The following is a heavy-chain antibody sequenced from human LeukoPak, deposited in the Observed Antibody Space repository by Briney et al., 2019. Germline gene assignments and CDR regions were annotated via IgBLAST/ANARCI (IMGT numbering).Heavy chain of an antibody. D-gene: IGHD3-3*01. CDR1: GGSISSYY. CDR2: IYYSGST. Sequence: SETLSLTCTVSGGSISSYYWSWIRQPPGKGLEWIGYIYYSGSTNYNPSLKSRVTISVDTSKNQFSLKLSSVTAADTAVYYCARTSFTIFGVVIGFDYWGQGTLVTVSS. V-gene: IGHV4-59*01. CDR3: ARTSFTIFGVVIGFDY. J-gene: IGHJ4*02.